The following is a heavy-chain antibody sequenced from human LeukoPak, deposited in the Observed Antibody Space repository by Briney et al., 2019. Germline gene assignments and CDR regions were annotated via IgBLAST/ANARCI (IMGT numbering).Heavy chain of an antibody. CDR3: AGDKTTGGWYEFDY. J-gene: IGHJ4*02. CDR2: ISSSGSTI. Sequence: GRSLRLSCAASGFTFSCYEMNWVRQAPGKGLEWVSYISSSGSTIYYAGSVKGRFTISRDTSKNTVSLQMNSLRAEDTAVYYCAGDKTTGGWYEFDYWGQGTLVTVSS. D-gene: IGHD6-19*01. V-gene: IGHV3-48*03. CDR1: GFTFSCYE.